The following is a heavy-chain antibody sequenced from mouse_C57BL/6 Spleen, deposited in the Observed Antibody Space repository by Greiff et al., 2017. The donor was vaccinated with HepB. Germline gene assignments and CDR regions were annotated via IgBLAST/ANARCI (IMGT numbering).Heavy chain of an antibody. CDR2: INPGSGGT. CDR3: ARGDWDVGFDY. Sequence: VHLVESGAELVRPGTSVKVSCKASGYAFTNYLIEWVKQRPGQGLEWIGVINPGSGGTNYNEKFKGKATLTADKSSSTAYMQLSSLTSEDSAVYFCARGDWDVGFDYWGQGTTLTVSS. CDR1: GYAFTNYL. J-gene: IGHJ2*01. D-gene: IGHD4-1*01. V-gene: IGHV1-54*01.